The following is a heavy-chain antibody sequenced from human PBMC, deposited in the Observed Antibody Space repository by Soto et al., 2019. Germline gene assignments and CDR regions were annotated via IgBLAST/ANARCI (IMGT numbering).Heavy chain of an antibody. CDR3: AKDVTARPSSIDY. V-gene: IGHV3-30*18. D-gene: IGHD6-6*01. CDR1: GFTFSSYG. Sequence: QVQLVESGGGVVQPGRSLRLSCAASGFTFSSYGMHWVRQAPGKGLEWVAVISYDGSNKYYADSVKGRFTISRDNSKNTLYLQMNSLRAEDTAVYYCAKDVTARPSSIDYWGQGTLVTVSS. CDR2: ISYDGSNK. J-gene: IGHJ4*02.